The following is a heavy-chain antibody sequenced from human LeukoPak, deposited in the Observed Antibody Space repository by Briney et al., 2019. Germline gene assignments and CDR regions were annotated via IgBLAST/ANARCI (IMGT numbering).Heavy chain of an antibody. CDR2: IRYDGSNK. J-gene: IGHJ6*03. CDR1: GFTFSSYG. CDR3: AKDGEQWLAYYYYYMDV. D-gene: IGHD6-19*01. Sequence: GGSLRLSCAASGFTFSSYGMHWVRQAPGKGLEWVAFIRYDGSNKYYADSVKGRFTISRDNSKNTLYLQMNSLRAEDTAVYYCAKDGEQWLAYYYYYMDVWGKGTTVTISS. V-gene: IGHV3-30*02.